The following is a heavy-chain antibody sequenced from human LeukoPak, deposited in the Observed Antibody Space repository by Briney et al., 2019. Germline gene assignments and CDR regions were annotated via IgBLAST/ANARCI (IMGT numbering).Heavy chain of an antibody. CDR2: INPNSGGT. D-gene: IGHD3-22*01. CDR3: ARDYYDSSGSYKNWFDP. CDR1: GYTFTGYN. V-gene: IGHV1-2*06. J-gene: IGHJ5*02. Sequence: ASVKVSCKASGYTFTGYNMHWVRQAPGQGLEWMGRINPNSGGTNYAQKFQGRVTMTRDTSISTAYMELSRLRSDDTAVYYCARDYYDSSGSYKNWFDPWGQGTLVTVSS.